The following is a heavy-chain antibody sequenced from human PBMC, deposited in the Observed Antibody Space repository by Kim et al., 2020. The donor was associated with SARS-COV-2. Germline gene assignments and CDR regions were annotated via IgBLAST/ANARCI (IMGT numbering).Heavy chain of an antibody. CDR1: GFTFSSYG. V-gene: IGHV3-30*18. Sequence: GGSLRLSCAASGFTFSSYGMHWVRQAPGKGLEWVAVISYDGSNKYYADSVKGRFTISRDNSKNTLYLQMNSLRAEDTAVYYCAKDAGRYYYGMDVWGQGTTVTVSS. CDR3: AKDAGRYYYGMDV. J-gene: IGHJ6*02. CDR2: ISYDGSNK.